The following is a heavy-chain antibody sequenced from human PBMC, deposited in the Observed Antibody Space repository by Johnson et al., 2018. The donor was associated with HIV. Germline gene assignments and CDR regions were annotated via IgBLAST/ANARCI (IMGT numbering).Heavy chain of an antibody. D-gene: IGHD2-15*01. CDR1: GFTFDDYA. V-gene: IGHV3-9*01. J-gene: IGHJ3*02. Sequence: VQLVESGGGVVQPGGSLRLSCAASGFTFDDYAMHWVRQAPGKGLEWVSGISWNSGSIGYADSVKGRFTISRDNAKNSLYLQMNSLRAEDTAVYYCAKDEEVYSSGGSGYAIACDIWGQGTMVTVCS. CDR2: ISWNSGSI. CDR3: AKDEEVYSSGGSGYAIACDI.